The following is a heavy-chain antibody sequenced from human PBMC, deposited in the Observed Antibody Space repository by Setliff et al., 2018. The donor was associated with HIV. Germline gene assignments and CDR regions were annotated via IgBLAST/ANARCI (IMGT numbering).Heavy chain of an antibody. CDR2: INQSGST. CDR3: ATNRVGNYPLDY. D-gene: IGHD1-7*01. J-gene: IGHJ4*02. CDR1: GRSLSGYY. Sequence: SETLSLTCAVYGRSLSGYYWSWIRQPPGKGLEWIGEINQSGSTNYNPSLRSRVTISVDMSKNQFSLRVTSLTAADTAVYYCATNRVGNYPLDYWGRGTLVTVSS. V-gene: IGHV4-34*01.